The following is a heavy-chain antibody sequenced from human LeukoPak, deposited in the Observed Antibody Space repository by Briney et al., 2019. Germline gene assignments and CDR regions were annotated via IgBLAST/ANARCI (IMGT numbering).Heavy chain of an antibody. CDR1: GYTFTDYY. Sequence: GASVKVSCKAFGYTFTDYYMYWVRQAPGQGLEWMGWINPNSGDTNFAQKFQVRATMTRDTSISTAYMDLNRLRSDDTAVYYCARAGYSYGYDYWGQGTLVTVSS. J-gene: IGHJ4*02. CDR2: INPNSGDT. V-gene: IGHV1-2*02. CDR3: ARAGYSYGYDY. D-gene: IGHD5-18*01.